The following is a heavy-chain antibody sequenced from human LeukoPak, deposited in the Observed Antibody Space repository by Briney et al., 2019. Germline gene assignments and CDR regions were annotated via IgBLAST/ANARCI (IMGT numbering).Heavy chain of an antibody. D-gene: IGHD6-6*01. Sequence: SETLSLTCTVSGGSISSYYWSWIRQPAGKGLEWIGRISSSGSTNYNPSLKGRVTISVDTSKNQFSLKVSSVTAADTAVYYCARLYEYSRNYYYYYYMDVWGKGTTVTVSS. CDR3: ARLYEYSRNYYYYYYMDV. V-gene: IGHV4-4*07. J-gene: IGHJ6*03. CDR1: GGSISSYY. CDR2: ISSSGST.